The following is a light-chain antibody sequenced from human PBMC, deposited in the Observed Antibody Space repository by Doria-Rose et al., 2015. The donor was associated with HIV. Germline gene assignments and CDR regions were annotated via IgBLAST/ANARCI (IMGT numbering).Light chain of an antibody. CDR3: QQFDSFPRT. CDR2: GAS. J-gene: IGKJ1*01. V-gene: IGKV1-9*01. CDR1: QGISRY. Sequence: TQSPSFLSASVGVRVTITCWASQGISRYLVWYQQKPGKAPTLLIFGASILQSGVPSRFSGSGSGTEFTLTISSLQPEDFATYYCQQFDSFPRTFGQGTKVELK.